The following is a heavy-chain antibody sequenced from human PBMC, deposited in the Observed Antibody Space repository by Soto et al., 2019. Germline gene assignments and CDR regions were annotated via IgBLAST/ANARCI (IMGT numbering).Heavy chain of an antibody. D-gene: IGHD2-2*01. V-gene: IGHV3-13*01. J-gene: IGHJ4*02. CDR3: ARGRCSSTSCRFDY. Sequence: GGSLRLSCAASGFTFSSYDMHWVRQATGKGLEWVSAIGTAGDTYYPGSVKGRFTISRENAKNSLYLQMNSLRAEDTAVYYCARGRCSSTSCRFDYWGQGTLVTVSS. CDR1: GFTFSSYD. CDR2: IGTAGDT.